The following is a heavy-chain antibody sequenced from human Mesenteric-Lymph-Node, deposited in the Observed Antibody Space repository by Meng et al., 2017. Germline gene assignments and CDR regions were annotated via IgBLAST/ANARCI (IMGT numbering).Heavy chain of an antibody. D-gene: IGHD3-16*02. CDR2: VRYSGTA. CDR3: ARHQNGGTYPLDY. J-gene: IGHJ4*02. V-gene: IGHV4-34*01. CDR1: GGYFSGYY. Sequence: QVQLQQWVAGLLKPSETLSITCAVYGGYFSGYYWSWIRQPPGKGLEWIGSVRYSGTAYYNPSLTSRVTISVDTSKNQFSLKLSSVTAADTAVYYCARHQNGGTYPLDYWGQGTLVTVSS.